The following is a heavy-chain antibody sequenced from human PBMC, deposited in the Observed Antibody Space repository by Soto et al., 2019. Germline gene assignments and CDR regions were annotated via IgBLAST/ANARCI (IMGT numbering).Heavy chain of an antibody. CDR1: GGSISIENYY. Sequence: QVQLQESGPGLVKPSQTLSLTCTVSGGSISIENYYWSWIRQPPGKGLEWIGYIYYSGTTYYNPSLKRRVTISVDTSKNQFSLKLTSVTATDTAVYYCVRYGDYVGYYFDYWGQGTLVTVSS. J-gene: IGHJ4*02. CDR2: IYYSGTT. V-gene: IGHV4-30-4*01. CDR3: VRYGDYVGYYFDY. D-gene: IGHD4-17*01.